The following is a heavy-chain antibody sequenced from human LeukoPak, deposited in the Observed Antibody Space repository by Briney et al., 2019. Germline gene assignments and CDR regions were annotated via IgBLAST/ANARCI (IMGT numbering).Heavy chain of an antibody. D-gene: IGHD5-24*01. CDR3: ARDRSRLAGWLQVNFDY. CDR2: ISYDGSNK. CDR1: GFTFSSYA. Sequence: PGGSLRLSCAASGFTFSSYAMHWVRQAPGKGLEWVAVISYDGSNKYYADSVKGRFTISRDNSKNTLYLQMNSLRAEDTAVYYCARDRSRLAGWLQVNFDYWGQGTLVTVSS. V-gene: IGHV3-30*04. J-gene: IGHJ4*02.